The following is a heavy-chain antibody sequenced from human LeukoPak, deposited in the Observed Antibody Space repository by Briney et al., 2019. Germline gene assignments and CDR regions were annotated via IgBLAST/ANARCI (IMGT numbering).Heavy chain of an antibody. CDR1: GFTFSSYA. V-gene: IGHV3-23*01. J-gene: IGHJ4*02. D-gene: IGHD2-2*01. Sequence: GGSLRLSCAASGFTFSSYAMSWVRQAPGKGLEWVSAISGSGGSTYYADSVKGRFTISRDNSKNTLYLQMSSLRAEDTAVYYCAKGSCSSISCYGDYWGQGTLVTVSS. CDR3: AKGSCSSISCYGDY. CDR2: ISGSGGST.